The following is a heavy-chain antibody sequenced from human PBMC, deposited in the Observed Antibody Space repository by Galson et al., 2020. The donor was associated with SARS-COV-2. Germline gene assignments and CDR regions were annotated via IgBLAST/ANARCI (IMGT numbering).Heavy chain of an antibody. J-gene: IGHJ4*02. D-gene: IGHD1-26*01. CDR2: NNGGNGNT. CDR3: ARSRVGSYSGGPVGGVEY. CDR1: GYTFTSYA. V-gene: IGHV1-3*02. Sequence: ASVKVSCKASGYTFTSYAIHWVRQAPGHRPEWMGWNNGGNGNTKYSQEFQGRVTITIDTSASTAYMELSSLRSEDMAVYYCARSRVGSYSGGPVGGVEYWGQGTLVTVSS.